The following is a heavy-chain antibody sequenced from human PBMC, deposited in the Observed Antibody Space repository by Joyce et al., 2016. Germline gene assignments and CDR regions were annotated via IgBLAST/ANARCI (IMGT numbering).Heavy chain of an antibody. D-gene: IGHD2-2*01. CDR1: GYSFTCYW. CDR2: IDPSESYT. V-gene: IGHV5-10-1*03. CDR3: ARQSRQLRSFDY. J-gene: IGHJ4*02. Sequence: EVQLVQSGAEVKKPGESLRISCKGSGYSFTCYWIRWVRQMPGKGLEWMGMIDPSESYTNYSPSFQGDVTISADKSSSTAYLQWSSLKAADTAMYYCARQSRQLRSFDYWGQGTLVTVSS.